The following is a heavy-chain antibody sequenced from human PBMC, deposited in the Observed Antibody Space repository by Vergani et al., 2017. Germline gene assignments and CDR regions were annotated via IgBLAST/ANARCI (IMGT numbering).Heavy chain of an antibody. CDR3: ARVRTTYYYYYYMDV. V-gene: IGHV4-61*10. CDR1: GGSVSSGSYY. Sequence: QVQLQESGPGLVKPSETLSLTCTVSGGSVSSGSYYWSWIRQPAGKGLEWIGYIYYSGSTNYNPSLKSRVTISVATSTNQFSLKLSSVTAADTAVYYCARVRTTYYYYYYMDVWGKGP. CDR2: IYYSGST. D-gene: IGHD4-17*01. J-gene: IGHJ6*03.